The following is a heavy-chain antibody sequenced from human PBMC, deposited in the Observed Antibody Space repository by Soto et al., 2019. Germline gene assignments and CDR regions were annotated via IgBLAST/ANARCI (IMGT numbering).Heavy chain of an antibody. CDR2: IYPGDSDT. Sequence: VESLKISCXASGFSFTNYWIGWVRQMPGKGLEWMGIIYPGDSDTKYSPSFQGQVTISADKSTSTAYLQWSSLKASDTAMYYCARRGGYRYGFGYWGQGTLVTVSS. CDR1: GFSFTNYW. J-gene: IGHJ4*02. CDR3: ARRGGYRYGFGY. V-gene: IGHV5-51*01. D-gene: IGHD5-18*01.